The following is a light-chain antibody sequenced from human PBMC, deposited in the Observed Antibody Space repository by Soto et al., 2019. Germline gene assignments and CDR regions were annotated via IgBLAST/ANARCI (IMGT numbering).Light chain of an antibody. V-gene: IGKV3-20*01. CDR1: QSVDTEY. Sequence: VLTQSPGTLSLSPWERATLSCRSSQSVDTEYLAWYQQKPGQAPRLLIYGTSNRATGIPDRFSGSGSGTVFTLTISRLEPEDSAVFFCQQYGGSPPTFGQGTNLEIK. J-gene: IGKJ2*01. CDR3: QQYGGSPPT. CDR2: GTS.